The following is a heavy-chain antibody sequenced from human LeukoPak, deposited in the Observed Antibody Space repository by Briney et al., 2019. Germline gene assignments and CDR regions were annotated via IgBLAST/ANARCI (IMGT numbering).Heavy chain of an antibody. D-gene: IGHD5-24*01. Sequence: PSETLSVTPTVSAGSISSRPYYWGWIRQPPGKGLEYIGSIFSSGSSYYNPSLQSRVRISVDASKNQFSLNLGSVTAADAAVYYCARHLCQRDGNKRGFDFWGQGTLVTVS. CDR2: IFSSGSS. CDR3: ARHLCQRDGNKRGFDF. J-gene: IGHJ4*02. CDR1: AGSISSRPYY. V-gene: IGHV4-39*01.